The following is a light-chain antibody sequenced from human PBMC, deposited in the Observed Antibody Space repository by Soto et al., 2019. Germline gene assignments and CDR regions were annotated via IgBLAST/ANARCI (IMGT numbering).Light chain of an antibody. J-gene: IGKJ3*01. V-gene: IGKV1-17*01. CDR2: RAS. Sequence: DIQMTQSPSFLSPSIGDRVTITCRASQGIRDDLSWFQQKPGKAPERLIYRASFLQAVVPSRFSGSGSGTEFTLTIISLQPEDFATYYCLQHSSYPFTFGPGTEVHVK. CDR3: LQHSSYPFT. CDR1: QGIRDD.